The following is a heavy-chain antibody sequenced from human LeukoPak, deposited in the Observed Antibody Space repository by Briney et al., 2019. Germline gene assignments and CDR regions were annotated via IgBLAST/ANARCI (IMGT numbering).Heavy chain of an antibody. Sequence: ASVKLSCKASGYXFTNYYIHWVRQAPGQGREWLGLLSPSGGSISYAQKFQGRVTMTRDTSTSTVYMELSSLRSDDTAVYYCAREQLVGTYYFDYWGQGTLVTVSS. V-gene: IGHV1-46*01. J-gene: IGHJ4*02. D-gene: IGHD6-6*01. CDR1: GYXFTNYY. CDR2: LSPSGGSI. CDR3: AREQLVGTYYFDY.